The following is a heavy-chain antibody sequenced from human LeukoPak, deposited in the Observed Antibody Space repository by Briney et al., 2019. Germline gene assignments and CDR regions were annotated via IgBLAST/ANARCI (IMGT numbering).Heavy chain of an antibody. D-gene: IGHD6-6*01. V-gene: IGHV1-2*02. Sequence: ASVKVSCKASGHTFTGYYLHWVRQAPGQGPEWMGWINPNSGGTNYAQKFQGRVTMTRDTSISTAYMELSRLRSDDMAVYYCARGGYSSSSYYFDYWGQGTLVTVSS. CDR1: GHTFTGYY. CDR3: ARGGYSSSSYYFDY. J-gene: IGHJ4*02. CDR2: INPNSGGT.